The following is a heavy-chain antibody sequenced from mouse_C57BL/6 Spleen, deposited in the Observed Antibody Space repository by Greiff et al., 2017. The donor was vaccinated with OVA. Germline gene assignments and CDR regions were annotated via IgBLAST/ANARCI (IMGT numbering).Heavy chain of an antibody. CDR3: ARTPKWGYAMDY. CDR2: IWSGGST. V-gene: IGHV2-2*01. Sequence: QVQLQQSGPGLVQPSQSLSITCTVSGFSLTSYGVHWVRQSPGKGLEWLGVIWSGGSTDYNAAFISRLSISKDNSKSQVFFKMNSLQADDTAIYYCARTPKWGYAMDYWGQGTSVTVSS. J-gene: IGHJ4*01. CDR1: GFSLTSYG. D-gene: IGHD1-3*01.